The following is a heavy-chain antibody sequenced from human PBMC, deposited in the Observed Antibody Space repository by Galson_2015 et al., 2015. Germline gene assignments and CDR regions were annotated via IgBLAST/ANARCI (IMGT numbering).Heavy chain of an antibody. CDR3: ARGPSQSYCGGDCYFDY. V-gene: IGHV1-18*01. CDR2: ISAYDGKT. Sequence: SVKVSCKASGYNFSSYGIGWVRQAPGQGLEWMGWISAYDGKTNYAQKFQGRVAQKVQGRVTMTTDTSTSTAYMELRSLRSDDTAVYYCARGPSQSYCGGDCYFDYWGQGTLVTVSS. D-gene: IGHD2-21*01. J-gene: IGHJ4*02. CDR1: GYNFSSYG.